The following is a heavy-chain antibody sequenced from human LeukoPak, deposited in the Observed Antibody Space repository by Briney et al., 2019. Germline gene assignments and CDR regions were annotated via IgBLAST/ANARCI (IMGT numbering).Heavy chain of an antibody. CDR1: GYTFTSYG. J-gene: IGHJ5*02. CDR2: ISAYNGNT. Sequence: GASVKVSCKASGYTFTSYGISWVRQAPGQGLEWMGWISAYNGNTNYAQKLQGRVTMTTDTSTSTAYMELRSLRSDDTAVYYCARDMYYYSRTGFDPWCQGTLVTVSS. V-gene: IGHV1-18*01. CDR3: ARDMYYYSRTGFDP. D-gene: IGHD3-10*01.